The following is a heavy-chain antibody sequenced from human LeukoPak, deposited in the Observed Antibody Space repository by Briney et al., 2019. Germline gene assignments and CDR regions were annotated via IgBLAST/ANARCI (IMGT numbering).Heavy chain of an antibody. V-gene: IGHV3-74*01. CDR3: ARAYAAALHPFDY. J-gene: IGHJ4*02. Sequence: GGSLRLSCAASGFTFRSYWMHWVRQAPGKGLVWVSRINSDGSSTSYADSVKGRFTISRDNAKNTLFLQVNSLTAEDTAVYYCARAYAAALHPFDYWGQGTLVTVSS. CDR1: GFTFRSYW. D-gene: IGHD6-13*01. CDR2: INSDGSST.